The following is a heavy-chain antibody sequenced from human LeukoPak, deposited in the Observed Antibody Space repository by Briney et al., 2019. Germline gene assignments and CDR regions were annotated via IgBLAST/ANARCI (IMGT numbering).Heavy chain of an antibody. J-gene: IGHJ3*02. CDR1: GFTFSSYA. Sequence: PGGSLRLSCAASGFTFSSYAMSWVRQAPGKGLEWVSAISGSGGSTYYTDSVKGRFTISRDNSKNTLYLQMNSLRAEDTAVYYCAKDRDYGDSLDAFDIWGQGTMVTVSS. D-gene: IGHD4-17*01. CDR2: ISGSGGST. CDR3: AKDRDYGDSLDAFDI. V-gene: IGHV3-23*01.